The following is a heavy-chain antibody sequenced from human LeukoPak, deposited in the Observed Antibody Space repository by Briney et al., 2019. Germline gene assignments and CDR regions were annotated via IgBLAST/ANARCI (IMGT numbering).Heavy chain of an antibody. CDR1: GYSFSSYW. CDR2: IFPGDSDT. V-gene: IGHV5-51*01. CDR3: ATYFAGAETFDI. D-gene: IGHD3-16*01. Sequence: GESLKISCKASGYSFSSYWIAWVRQMPGKGLEYMGIIFPGDSDTRYSPSFQGQVTVSADKSISTAYLQWSSLKASDTAMYYCATYFAGAETFDIWGQGTMVTVSS. J-gene: IGHJ3*02.